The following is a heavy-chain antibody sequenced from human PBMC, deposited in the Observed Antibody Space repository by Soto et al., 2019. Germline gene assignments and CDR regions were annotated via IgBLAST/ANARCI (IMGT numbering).Heavy chain of an antibody. V-gene: IGHV5-51*01. J-gene: IGHJ6*02. CDR3: ARQVQGVAAAGRGYYYYGMDV. Sequence: PGESLKISCKGSGYSFTSYWIGWVRQMPGKGLEWMGIIYPGDSDTRYSPSFQGQVTISADKSISTAYLQWSSLKASDTAMYYCARQVQGVAAAGRGYYYYGMDVWGQGTTVTVSS. CDR1: GYSFTSYW. D-gene: IGHD6-13*01. CDR2: IYPGDSDT.